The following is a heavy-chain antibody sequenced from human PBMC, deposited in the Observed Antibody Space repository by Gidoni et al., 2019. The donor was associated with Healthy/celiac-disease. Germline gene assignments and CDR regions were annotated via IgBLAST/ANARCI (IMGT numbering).Heavy chain of an antibody. CDR3: ARGSSDVVVPPYYYYYYMDV. CDR2: MNPNSGNT. V-gene: IGHV1-8*01. D-gene: IGHD2-2*01. Sequence: QVQLVQSGAEVKKPGVSVKVSCKASGYTFTSYDINWVRQATGQGLEWMGWMNPNSGNTGYAQKFQGRVPMTRNTSISTAYMELSSLRSEDTAVYYCARGSSDVVVPPYYYYYYMDVWGKGTTVTVSS. CDR1: GYTFTSYD. J-gene: IGHJ6*03.